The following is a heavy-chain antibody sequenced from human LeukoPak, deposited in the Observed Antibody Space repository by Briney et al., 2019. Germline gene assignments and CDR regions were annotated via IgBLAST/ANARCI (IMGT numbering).Heavy chain of an antibody. Sequence: PSETLSLTCGVRGMSFTGYYWSWIRQPPGKGLERIGEMNHRGSSYFNPSFNSRATISLDMSRKQFSLNLTSVTAADTAFYYCARGSGSYTGAADYWGQGTLVTVSS. D-gene: IGHD6-19*01. CDR2: MNHRGSS. CDR3: ARGSGSYTGAADY. J-gene: IGHJ4*02. CDR1: GMSFTGYY. V-gene: IGHV4-34*01.